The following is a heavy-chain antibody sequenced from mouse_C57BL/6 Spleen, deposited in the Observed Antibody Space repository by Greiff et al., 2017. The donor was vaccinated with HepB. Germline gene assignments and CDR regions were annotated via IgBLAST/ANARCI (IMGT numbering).Heavy chain of an antibody. D-gene: IGHD1-1*01. CDR1: GYTFTSYW. CDR3: ARVGITTRYFDV. CDR2: IYPGSGST. Sequence: VQLQQPGAELVKPGASVKMSCKASGYTFTSYWITWVKQRPGQGLEWIGDIYPGSGSTNYNEKFKSKATLTVDTSSSTAYMQLSSLTSEDSAVYYCARVGITTRYFDVWGTGTTVTVSS. J-gene: IGHJ1*03. V-gene: IGHV1-55*01.